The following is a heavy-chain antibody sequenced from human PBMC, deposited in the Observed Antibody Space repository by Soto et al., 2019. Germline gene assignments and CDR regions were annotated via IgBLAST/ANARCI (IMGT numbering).Heavy chain of an antibody. CDR3: ASGIQLWLRRINNGYSG. Sequence: QVQLVQSGAEVKKPESSVNVSCKAPGGTFSTYAISWVRQAPGQGLEWMGGIIPMFGTAKYAQRFQDRVTITADESTNTVYMELSRLRSEDTAVYFCASGIQLWLRRINNGYSGWGQGTLVTVSS. V-gene: IGHV1-69*12. D-gene: IGHD5-18*01. J-gene: IGHJ4*02. CDR2: IIPMFGTA. CDR1: GGTFSTYA.